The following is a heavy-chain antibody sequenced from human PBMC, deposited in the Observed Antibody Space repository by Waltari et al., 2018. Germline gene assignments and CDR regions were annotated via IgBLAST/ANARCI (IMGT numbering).Heavy chain of an antibody. CDR2: IYWNDDK. CDR1: GFSLSTSGVG. V-gene: IGHV2-5*01. CDR3: AHSLTRWGSYYFDY. D-gene: IGHD3-16*01. J-gene: IGHJ4*02. Sequence: QITLKESGPTLVKPTQTLTLTCTFSGFSLSTSGVGVGWIRQPPGKALEWLALIYWNDDKRYSPYLKSRLTITKDTSKNQVVLTMTNMDPVDTATYYCAHSLTRWGSYYFDYWGQGTLVTVSS.